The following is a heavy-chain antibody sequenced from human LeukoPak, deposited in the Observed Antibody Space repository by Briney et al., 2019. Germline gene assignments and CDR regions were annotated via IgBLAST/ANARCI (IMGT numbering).Heavy chain of an antibody. J-gene: IGHJ4*02. D-gene: IGHD2-8*01. V-gene: IGHV4-59*08. CDR3: ASSGREWGSAYYFDY. CDR1: GGSISSYY. CDR2: IYYSGST. Sequence: SETLSLTCTVSGGSISSYYWSWIRQPPGKGLEWIGYIYYSGSTNYNPSLKSRVTISVDTSKNQFSLKLSSVTAADTGVYYCASSGREWGSAYYFDYWGQGTLVTVSS.